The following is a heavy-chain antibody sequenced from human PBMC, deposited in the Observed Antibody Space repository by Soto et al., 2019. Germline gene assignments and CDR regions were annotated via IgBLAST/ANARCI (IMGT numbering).Heavy chain of an antibody. CDR1: GFTFSSYA. Sequence: GGSLRLSCAASGFTFSSYAMHWVRQAPGKGLEWVAVISYDGSNKYYAYSVKGRSTISRDNSKNTLYLQMNSLRAEDTAVYYCAREGRVEYSSSSAVYYYYYYGMDVWGQGTTVTVSS. CDR3: AREGRVEYSSSSAVYYYYYYGMDV. J-gene: IGHJ6*02. V-gene: IGHV3-30-3*01. CDR2: ISYDGSNK. D-gene: IGHD6-6*01.